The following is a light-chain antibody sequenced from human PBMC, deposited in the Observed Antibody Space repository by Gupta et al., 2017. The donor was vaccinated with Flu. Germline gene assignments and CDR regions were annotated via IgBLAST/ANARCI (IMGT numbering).Light chain of an antibody. V-gene: IGKV2-28*01. Sequence: DLVMSQSPLSLTVTPGEPASISCRSSQSLLHSNGYNYLDWYLQKPGQSPQLLIYLGSNRASGVHDRCGGRGSGTDVTPNISRVEAEDVGFYYRLQARQTPYTFGRGTKLEIK. CDR2: LGS. CDR3: LQARQTPYT. J-gene: IGKJ2*01. CDR1: QSLLHSNGYNY.